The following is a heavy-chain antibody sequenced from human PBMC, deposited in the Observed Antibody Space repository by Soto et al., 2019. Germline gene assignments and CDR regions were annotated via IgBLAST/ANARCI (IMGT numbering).Heavy chain of an antibody. CDR1: GGSISSRSNY. V-gene: IGHV4-39*01. Sequence: ETLSLTCTVSGGSISSRSNYWGWIRQPPGKGLEWIGSIYYSGSTYYNPPLKSRVTISVDTSKNQFSLKLSSVTAADTAVYYCARRTVVFDYWGRGTLVTVSS. CDR2: IYYSGST. J-gene: IGHJ4*02. CDR3: ARRTVVFDY. D-gene: IGHD3-22*01.